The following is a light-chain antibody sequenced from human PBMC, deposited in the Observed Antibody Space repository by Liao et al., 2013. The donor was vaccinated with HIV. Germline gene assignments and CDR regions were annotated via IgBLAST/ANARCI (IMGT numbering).Light chain of an antibody. V-gene: IGLV3-1*01. CDR1: TLGDKH. J-gene: IGLJ3*02. CDR2: QDT. Sequence: SYEMTQPPSVSVSPGQTASITCSGHTLGDKHVSWYQQRPGQSPVLVMYQDTKRPSGIPARFSASNSGNTATLTISRVEAGDEADYYCQVWDTSSAHQVFGGGTKLTVL. CDR3: QVWDTSSAHQV.